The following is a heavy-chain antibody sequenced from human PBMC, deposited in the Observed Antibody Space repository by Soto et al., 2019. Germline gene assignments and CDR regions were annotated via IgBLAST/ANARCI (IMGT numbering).Heavy chain of an antibody. V-gene: IGHV1-69*01. CDR3: ARGEQPVPYYCYGMDV. J-gene: IGHJ6*02. D-gene: IGHD6-6*01. Sequence: QVQLVQSGAEVKKPGSSVKVSCKASGGTFSSYAISWVRQAPGQGLEWMGGIIPIFGTANSAQKFQGGVTSTADDSTSTTCMELGRLRSEDIAVYYCARGEQPVPYYCYGMDVWGQGTTVTVSS. CDR1: GGTFSSYA. CDR2: IIPIFGTA.